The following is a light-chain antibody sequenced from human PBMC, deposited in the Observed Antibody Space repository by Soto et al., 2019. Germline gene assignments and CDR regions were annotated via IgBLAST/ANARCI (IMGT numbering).Light chain of an antibody. CDR1: SSDIGAYNF. CDR2: DVS. V-gene: IGLV2-14*01. J-gene: IGLJ2*01. CDR3: SAYTTGSSRI. Sequence: QSALTQPAFVSGSPGQSITISCTGTSSDIGAYNFISWYQQHPRKAPKLMICDVSNRPSGVSNRFSGSKSGNTASLTISGLQAEDEADYYCSAYTTGSSRIFGGGTKLTVL.